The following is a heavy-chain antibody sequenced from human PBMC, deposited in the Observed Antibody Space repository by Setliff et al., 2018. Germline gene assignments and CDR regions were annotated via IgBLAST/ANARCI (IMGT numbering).Heavy chain of an antibody. CDR2: VHFGGDT. V-gene: IGHV4-59*08. D-gene: IGHD3-10*01. CDR1: GGSISSYY. CDR3: ARQPSSGAYYNPRPYYFDY. Sequence: PSETLSLTCTVSGGSISSYYWSWVRQSPGKGLEWIGFVHFGGDTNYNPSLKSRVTMSADTSNNQFSLNLRSVTAADTAVYFCARQPSSGAYYNPRPYYFDYWGQGTLVTVSS. J-gene: IGHJ4*02.